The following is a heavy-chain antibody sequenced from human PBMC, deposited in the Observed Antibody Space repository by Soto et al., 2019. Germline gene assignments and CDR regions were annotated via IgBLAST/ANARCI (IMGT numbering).Heavy chain of an antibody. J-gene: IGHJ5*02. D-gene: IGHD3-10*01. CDR3: VPGGP. V-gene: IGHV3-7*01. CDR1: GFTFSSYW. Sequence: EVQLEESGGGLVQPGGSLRLSCAASGFTFSSYWMKWVRQAPGKGLEWVANIKQDGSKKYYEDSVAGRFTISRDNAKNTLYLQMTSLRVRDTAVYYCVPGGPWGQGILVTASS. CDR2: IKQDGSKK.